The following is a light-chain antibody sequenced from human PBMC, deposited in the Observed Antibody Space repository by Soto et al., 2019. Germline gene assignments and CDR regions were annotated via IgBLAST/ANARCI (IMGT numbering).Light chain of an antibody. Sequence: QSALTQPASVSGSPGQSITISCTGTSSDVGGYKYVSWYQQHPGKAPKLMIYDVTNRPSGVSNRFSGSKSGNTASLTISGLQAEDEADYYCGSYTSSSTLVVFGGGTKVTVL. V-gene: IGLV2-14*01. CDR2: DVT. CDR3: GSYTSSSTLVV. CDR1: SSDVGGYKY. J-gene: IGLJ2*01.